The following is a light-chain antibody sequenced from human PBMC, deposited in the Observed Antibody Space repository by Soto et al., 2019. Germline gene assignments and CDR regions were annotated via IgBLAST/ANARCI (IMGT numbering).Light chain of an antibody. CDR3: QQYYSYPIT. CDR1: QGISSY. CDR2: PAS. V-gene: IGKV1-8*01. J-gene: IGKJ5*01. Sequence: AIRMTQSPSSLSASTGDRVTITCRASQGISSYLAWYQQKPGKAPKLLIYPASTVQSGVPSRLSGSGSGTNFPLIISCLQSEDFPTYYCQQYYSYPITFGQGTRLEIK.